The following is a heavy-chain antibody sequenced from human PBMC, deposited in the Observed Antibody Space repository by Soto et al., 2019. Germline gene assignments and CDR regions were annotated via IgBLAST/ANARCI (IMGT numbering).Heavy chain of an antibody. D-gene: IGHD3-22*01. V-gene: IGHV1-69*02. Sequence: VQLVQSGAEVKKPGSSVKVSCKASGGTFSSYTISWVRQAPGQGLEWMGRIIPILGIANYAQKFQGRVTITADKSTSTSYMELSSLRSEDTAVYYCAIFTYYYDSSGYYHAVDYWGQGTLVTVSS. CDR1: GGTFSSYT. CDR2: IIPILGIA. CDR3: AIFTYYYDSSGYYHAVDY. J-gene: IGHJ4*02.